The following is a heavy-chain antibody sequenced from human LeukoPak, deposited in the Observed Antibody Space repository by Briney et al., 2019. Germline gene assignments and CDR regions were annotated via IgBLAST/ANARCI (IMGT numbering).Heavy chain of an antibody. V-gene: IGHV1-69*05. Sequence: ASVKVSCKASGGTFSSYAISWVRQAPGQGLGWMARIIPIFGTSDYAQKFQGRVTITTDESTSTAFMELSGLRSEDTAVYYCTKDHEGYFDYWGQGSLVTVSS. CDR2: IIPIFGTS. J-gene: IGHJ4*02. CDR1: GGTFSSYA. CDR3: TKDHEGYFDY.